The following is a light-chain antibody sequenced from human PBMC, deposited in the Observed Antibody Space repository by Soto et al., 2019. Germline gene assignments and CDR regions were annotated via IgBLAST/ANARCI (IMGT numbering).Light chain of an antibody. Sequence: DIQMTQSPSSLSASVGDTVTITCRASRTINAFLHWYQHKPGKAPELLIFGISKLQGGVPSRFTGSTSGMDFTLTSTGLQPEDFAAYYWQQTYSSPFTFGGGTRVEIK. V-gene: IGKV1-39*01. CDR2: GIS. CDR1: RTINAF. CDR3: QQTYSSPFT. J-gene: IGKJ4*01.